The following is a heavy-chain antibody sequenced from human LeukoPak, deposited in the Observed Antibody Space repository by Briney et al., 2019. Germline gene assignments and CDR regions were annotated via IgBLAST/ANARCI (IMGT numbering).Heavy chain of an antibody. CDR2: ISSSSSYI. CDR3: AALRVTTPFDY. D-gene: IGHD4-17*01. Sequence: GGSLRLSCAASGFTLSSYSMNWVRQAPGKGLEWVSSISSSSSYIYYADSVKGRFTISRDNAKNSLYLRMNSLRAEDTAVYYCAALRVTTPFDYWGQGTLVTVSS. J-gene: IGHJ4*02. CDR1: GFTLSSYS. V-gene: IGHV3-21*01.